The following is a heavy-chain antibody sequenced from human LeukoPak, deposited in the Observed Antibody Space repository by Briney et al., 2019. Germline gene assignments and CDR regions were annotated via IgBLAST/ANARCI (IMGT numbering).Heavy chain of an antibody. V-gene: IGHV1-69*04. Sequence: SVKVSCKASGGTFNHFGINWVRQAPGHGLEWMGRIIPILDLTKYAPKIQDRVTITADKSTSTAYMELNSLRSEDTAVYYCAKDPGRDEAGYWGQGTLVTVSS. J-gene: IGHJ4*02. CDR3: AKDPGRDEAGY. CDR1: GGTFNHFG. CDR2: IIPILDLT. D-gene: IGHD2-15*01.